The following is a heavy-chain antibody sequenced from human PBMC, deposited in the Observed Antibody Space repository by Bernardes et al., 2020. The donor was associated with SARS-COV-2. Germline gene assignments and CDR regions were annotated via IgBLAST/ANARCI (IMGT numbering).Heavy chain of an antibody. CDR1: GYTFTGYY. J-gene: IGHJ6*02. CDR3: AIPPTNYDRYGMDV. CDR2: INPNSGGT. V-gene: IGHV1-2*02. D-gene: IGHD3-22*01. Sequence: ASVKVSCKASGYTFTGYYMHWVRQAPGQGLEWMGCINPNSGGTNYAQKFQGRVTMTRDTPISTAYMELSSLRSDDTAVYYCAIPPTNYDRYGMDVWGQGPTVTVSS.